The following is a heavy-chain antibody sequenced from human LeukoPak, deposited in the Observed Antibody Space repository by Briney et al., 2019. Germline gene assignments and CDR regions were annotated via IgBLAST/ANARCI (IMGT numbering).Heavy chain of an antibody. Sequence: ASVKVSCKVSGYTLTELSMHWVRQAPGKGLEWMGGFDPEDGETIYAQKFQGRVTMTEDTSTDTAYMELSSLRSEDTAVYYCATDGRSPKITMVRGGLSFDYWGQGTLVTVSS. J-gene: IGHJ4*02. CDR2: FDPEDGET. V-gene: IGHV1-24*01. D-gene: IGHD3-10*01. CDR1: GYTLTELS. CDR3: ATDGRSPKITMVRGGLSFDY.